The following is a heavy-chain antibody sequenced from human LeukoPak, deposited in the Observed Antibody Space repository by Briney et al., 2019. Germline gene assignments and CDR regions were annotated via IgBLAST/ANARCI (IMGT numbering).Heavy chain of an antibody. V-gene: IGHV3-7*01. CDR2: IKQDGSET. D-gene: IGHD2-21*02. CDR1: GFIFSNYW. Sequence: PGGSLRLSCATSGFIFSNYWMSWVRQAPGKGLEWVANIKQDGSETYYVDSVKGRFTISRDDAKNSLYLQMNSLRAEDTAIYYCARHPAYCGGDCYIDYWGQGTLVTVSS. J-gene: IGHJ4*02. CDR3: ARHPAYCGGDCYIDY.